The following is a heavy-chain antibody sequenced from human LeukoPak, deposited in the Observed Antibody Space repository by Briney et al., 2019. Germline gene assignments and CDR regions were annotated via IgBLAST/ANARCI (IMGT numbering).Heavy chain of an antibody. J-gene: IGHJ4*02. D-gene: IGHD3-22*01. V-gene: IGHV4-4*07. CDR2: MHTSGST. Sequence: SETLSLTCTFSGGSISSYYWSWIRQPAGKGLEWIGRMHTSGSTNYNPSLKSRVTMSVDTSKNQVSLKLSSVTAADTAVYYCARDAYYYDSSGYSAFDYWGQGTLATVSS. CDR3: ARDAYYYDSSGYSAFDY. CDR1: GGSISSYY.